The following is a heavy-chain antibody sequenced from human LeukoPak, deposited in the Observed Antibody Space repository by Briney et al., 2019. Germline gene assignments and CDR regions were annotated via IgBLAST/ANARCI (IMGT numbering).Heavy chain of an antibody. Sequence: SETLSLTCTVSGGSISSYYWSWIRQPAGKGLEWIGRIYTSGSTNYNPSLKSRVTMSVDTSKNQFSLKLSSVTAADTAVYYCARDPPDDFWTRTGIDPWGQGTLVTVSS. CDR3: ARDPPDDFWTRTGIDP. D-gene: IGHD3-3*01. V-gene: IGHV4-4*07. CDR2: IYTSGST. J-gene: IGHJ5*02. CDR1: GGSISSYY.